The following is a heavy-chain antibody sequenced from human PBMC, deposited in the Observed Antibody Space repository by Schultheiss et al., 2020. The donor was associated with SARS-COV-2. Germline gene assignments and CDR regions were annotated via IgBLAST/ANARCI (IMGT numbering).Heavy chain of an antibody. CDR3: ARKVGEDRPGGYFDY. D-gene: IGHD1-26*01. CDR1: GYTFTSYG. J-gene: IGHJ4*02. Sequence: SVKVSCKASGYTFTSYGISWVRQAPGQGLEWMGGIIPIFGTANYAQKFQGRVTITADESTSTAYMELSSLRSEDTAVYYCARKVGEDRPGGYFDYWGQGTLVTVSS. CDR2: IIPIFGTA. V-gene: IGHV1-69*13.